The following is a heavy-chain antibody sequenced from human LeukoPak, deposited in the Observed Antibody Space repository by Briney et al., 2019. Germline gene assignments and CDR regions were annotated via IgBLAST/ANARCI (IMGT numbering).Heavy chain of an antibody. CDR3: AKDSLDIVVVPAAIPHYYYYGMDV. CDR2: ISYDGSNK. D-gene: IGHD2-2*02. V-gene: IGHV3-30*18. Sequence: SGGSLRLSCAASGFTFSSYGMHWVRQAPGKGLEWVAVISYDGSNKYYADSVKGRFTISRDNSKNTLYLQMNSLGAEDTAVYYCAKDSLDIVVVPAAIPHYYYYGMDVWGQGTTVTVSS. CDR1: GFTFSSYG. J-gene: IGHJ6*02.